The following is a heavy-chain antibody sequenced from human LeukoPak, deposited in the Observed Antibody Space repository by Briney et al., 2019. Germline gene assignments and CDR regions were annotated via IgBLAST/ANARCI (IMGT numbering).Heavy chain of an antibody. D-gene: IGHD3-3*01. CDR1: GGTFSSYA. J-gene: IGHJ4*02. CDR2: IIPILGIA. Sequence: SVKVSCKASGGTFSSYAISWVRQAPGQGLEWMGRIIPILGIANYAQKFQGRVTITADKSTSTAYMELSSLRSEDTAVYYCARAPARHDFWSGYYHYYFDYWGQGTLVTVSS. CDR3: ARAPARHDFWSGYYHYYFDY. V-gene: IGHV1-69*04.